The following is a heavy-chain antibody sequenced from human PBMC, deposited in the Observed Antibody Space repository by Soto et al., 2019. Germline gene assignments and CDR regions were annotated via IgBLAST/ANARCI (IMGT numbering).Heavy chain of an antibody. D-gene: IGHD2-2*01. J-gene: IGHJ4*02. Sequence: QITLKESGPTLVKPTQTLTLTCTFSGFSLTGSGVGVGWIRQPPGKALEWLALIYWDDDKRYSPSLKSRLTTTXEXSQXQVALTVTNMDPVATATYYCARFLWGATSLYYFDFWSQGTLVTVSS. V-gene: IGHV2-5*02. CDR1: GFSLTGSGVG. CDR3: ARFLWGATSLYYFDF. CDR2: IYWDDDK.